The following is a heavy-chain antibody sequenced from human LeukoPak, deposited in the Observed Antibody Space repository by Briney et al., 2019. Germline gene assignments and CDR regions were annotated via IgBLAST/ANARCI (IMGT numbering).Heavy chain of an antibody. V-gene: IGHV3-7*01. D-gene: IGHD3-9*01. CDR3: ARLPLRYFDWSPYYFDY. Sequence: PGGSLRLSCAASGFTFSSYWMSWVRQAPGKGLDWVANIKQDGSEKYYVDSVKGRFTISRDNAKNSLYLQMNSLRAEDTAVYYCARLPLRYFDWSPYYFDYWGQGTLVTVSS. CDR1: GFTFSSYW. J-gene: IGHJ4*02. CDR2: IKQDGSEK.